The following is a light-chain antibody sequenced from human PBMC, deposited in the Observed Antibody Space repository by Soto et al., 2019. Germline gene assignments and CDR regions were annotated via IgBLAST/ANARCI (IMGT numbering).Light chain of an antibody. V-gene: IGLV2-8*01. J-gene: IGLJ2*01. CDR1: SSDVGGYDC. CDR2: DVN. Sequence: QSALTQPPSASGSPGQSVTISCTGTSSDVGGYDCVSWYQQHPGKAPKLMIYDVNMRPSGVPDRFSGSKSGNTASLTVSGLQAEDEADYYCSSYADSEMVFGGGTKLTVL. CDR3: SSYADSEMV.